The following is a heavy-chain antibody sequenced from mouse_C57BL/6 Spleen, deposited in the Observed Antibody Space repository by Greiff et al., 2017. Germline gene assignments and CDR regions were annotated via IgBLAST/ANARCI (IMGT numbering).Heavy chain of an antibody. CDR1: GFTFSDYG. CDR3: ARREGNYAMDY. V-gene: IGHV5-17*01. Sequence: DVKLVESGGGLVKPGGSLKLSCAASGFTFSDYGMHWVRQAPEKGLEWVAYISSGSSTIYYADTVKGRFTISRDNAKNTLFLQMTSLRSEDTAMYYCARREGNYAMDYWGQGTSVTVSS. CDR2: ISSGSSTI. J-gene: IGHJ4*01.